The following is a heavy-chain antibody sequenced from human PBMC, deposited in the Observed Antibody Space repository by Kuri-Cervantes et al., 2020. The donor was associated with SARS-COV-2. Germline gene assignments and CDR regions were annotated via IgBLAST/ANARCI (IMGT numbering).Heavy chain of an antibody. CDR2: ISYDGSNK. CDR1: GFTFSSYA. CDR3: ARVGGGNSDAFDI. J-gene: IGHJ3*02. V-gene: IGHV3-30-3*01. Sequence: LSLTCAASGFTFSSYAMHWVRQAPGKGLEWVAVISYDGSNKYYADSVKGRFTISRDNSKNTLYLQMNSLRAEDTAVYYCARVGGGNSDAFDIWGQGTMVPSPQ. D-gene: IGHD4-23*01.